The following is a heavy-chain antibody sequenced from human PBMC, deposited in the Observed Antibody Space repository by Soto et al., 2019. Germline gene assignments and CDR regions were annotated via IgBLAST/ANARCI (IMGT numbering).Heavy chain of an antibody. CDR1: GFSLTTNEVG. CDR2: IYGDDNR. V-gene: IGHV2-5*02. J-gene: IGHJ4*02. D-gene: IGHD2-21*01. Sequence: SGPTLVNPTQTLTLTCSFSGFSLTTNEVGVGWIRQPPGKALEWLAVIYGDDNRLYNPSLKNRVTIMKDTSKNHVVLIMTYKDPMDTGTYYCAHRLPRGSGLLYFDFWGQGIVVTVSS. CDR3: AHRLPRGSGLLYFDF.